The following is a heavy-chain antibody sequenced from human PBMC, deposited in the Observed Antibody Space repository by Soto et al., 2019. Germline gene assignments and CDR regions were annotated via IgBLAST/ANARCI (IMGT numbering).Heavy chain of an antibody. Sequence: GASVKVSCKASGYTFTSYAIHWVRQAPGQRLEWMGWINVGNGNTKNSQKFQGRVTMTRDTSASTAYMELSSLRSEDTAVYYCARSGPISTGYSPYYYYGMDFWGQGTTVTVSS. CDR2: INVGNGNT. J-gene: IGHJ6*02. V-gene: IGHV1-3*01. CDR3: ARSGPISTGYSPYYYYGMDF. D-gene: IGHD3-9*01. CDR1: GYTFTSYA.